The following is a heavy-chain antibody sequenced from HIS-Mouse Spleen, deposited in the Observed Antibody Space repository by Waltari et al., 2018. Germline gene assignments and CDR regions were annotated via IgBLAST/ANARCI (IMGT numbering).Heavy chain of an antibody. CDR1: GGPISSSSYD. CDR2: IYYSGST. J-gene: IGHJ2*01. V-gene: IGHV4-39*07. Sequence: QLQLQESGPGLVKPSETLSLTCTVSGGPISSSSYDWGWIRQPPGKGLEWIGGIYYSGSTYYNPSLKSRVTISVDTSKNQFSLKLSSVTAADTAVYYCAREIPYSSSWYDWYFDLWGRGTLVTVSS. CDR3: AREIPYSSSWYDWYFDL. D-gene: IGHD6-13*01.